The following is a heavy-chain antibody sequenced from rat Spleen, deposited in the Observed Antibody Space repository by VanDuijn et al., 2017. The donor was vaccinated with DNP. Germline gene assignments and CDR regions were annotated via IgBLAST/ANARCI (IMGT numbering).Heavy chain of an antibody. V-gene: IGHV5-58*01. Sequence: EVQLVETGGGLVQPGRSLKLSCVASGFTFSSYWMYWIRQAPGKGLEWVASINTDGGSTYYPDSVKGRFTVSRDNAEHTLYLQRNSLRSEDTATYFCARETTGIDYWGQGVMVTVSS. D-gene: IGHD1-7*01. J-gene: IGHJ2*01. CDR2: INTDGGST. CDR3: ARETTGIDY. CDR1: GFTFSSYW.